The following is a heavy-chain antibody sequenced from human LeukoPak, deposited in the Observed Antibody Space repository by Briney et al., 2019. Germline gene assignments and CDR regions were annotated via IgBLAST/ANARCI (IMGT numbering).Heavy chain of an antibody. D-gene: IGHD3-22*01. J-gene: IGHJ4*02. CDR2: INPNSGGT. Sequence: ASVKVSCKASGYTFTAYYMHWVRQVPGQGLEWMGWINPNSGGTNYAQKFQGRVTMTGDTSISTAYMELSRLRSDDTAVYYCARDFYDNSGYYPDYWGQGTLVTVSS. CDR3: ARDFYDNSGYYPDY. V-gene: IGHV1-2*02. CDR1: GYTFTAYY.